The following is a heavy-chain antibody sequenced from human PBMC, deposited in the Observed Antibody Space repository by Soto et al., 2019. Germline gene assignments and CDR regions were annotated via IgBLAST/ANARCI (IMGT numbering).Heavy chain of an antibody. J-gene: IGHJ3*02. CDR2: ISAYNGNT. V-gene: IGHV1-18*01. Sequence: ASVKVSCKASGYTFPSYGIRWVRQPPGQGLEWMGWISAYNGNTNYAQKLQGRVTMTTDTSTSTAYMELRSLRSDDTDVYYCARDLGLVSAKEGALADAFDIRGQGTIGT. D-gene: IGHD2-2*01. CDR3: ARDLGLVSAKEGALADAFDI. CDR1: GYTFPSYG.